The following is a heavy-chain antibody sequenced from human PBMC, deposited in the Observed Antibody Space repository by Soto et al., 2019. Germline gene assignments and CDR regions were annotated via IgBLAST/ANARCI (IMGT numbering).Heavy chain of an antibody. Sequence: PGESLKISCNGSGYSFTSYWISWVRQMPGKGLEWMGRIDPSDSYTNYSPSFQGHVTISADKSISTAYLRWSSPKASDTAMYYCARLPSSGREGGWFDPWGQGTLVTVSS. CDR1: GYSFTSYW. D-gene: IGHD6-19*01. CDR3: ARLPSSGREGGWFDP. J-gene: IGHJ5*02. V-gene: IGHV5-10-1*01. CDR2: IDPSDSYT.